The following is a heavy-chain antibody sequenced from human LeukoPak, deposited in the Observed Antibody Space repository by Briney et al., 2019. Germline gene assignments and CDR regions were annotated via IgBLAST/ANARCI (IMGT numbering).Heavy chain of an antibody. CDR3: ATHIPWDI. J-gene: IGHJ3*02. D-gene: IGHD2-21*01. Sequence: PGGSLRLSCAASGFTFSSYAMYWVRQAPGKGLEWVGRIKSKTDGGAIDYAAPVKGRFSISRDDSKDTMFLQMNNLKSDDTAVYYCATHIPWDIWGPGTMVTVSS. CDR1: GFTFSSYA. V-gene: IGHV3-15*01. CDR2: IKSKTDGGAI.